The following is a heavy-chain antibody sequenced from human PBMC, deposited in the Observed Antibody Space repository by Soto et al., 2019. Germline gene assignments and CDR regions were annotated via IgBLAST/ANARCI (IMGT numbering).Heavy chain of an antibody. D-gene: IGHD5-18*01. CDR2: ISGSGATA. CDR3: ARASRYSYGPDYYYYAMDV. CDR1: GFTFRSFA. J-gene: IGHJ6*02. V-gene: IGHV3-23*01. Sequence: EVQLLESGGGLVQPGGSLRLSCAGSGFTFRSFAMTWVRQAPGKGLEWVSVISGSGATAYYADSVRGRFAVSRANSKNTVHLQMNSLRVEDTAVYYCARASRYSYGPDYYYYAMDVWGQGTTVTVSS.